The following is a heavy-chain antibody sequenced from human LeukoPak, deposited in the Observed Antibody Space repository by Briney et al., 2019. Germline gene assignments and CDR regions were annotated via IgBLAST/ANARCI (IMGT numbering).Heavy chain of an antibody. CDR2: IYPGDSDT. D-gene: IGHD2-2*01. CDR1: GYSFTNYW. Sequence: GESLKISCKASGYSFTNYWIGWVRQMPGKGLEWMEIIYPGDSDTRYSPSFQGQVTISADKSISTAYLQWSSLKASDTAMYYCARRSLSSTSSFFDYWGQGTLVTVSS. V-gene: IGHV5-51*01. J-gene: IGHJ4*02. CDR3: ARRSLSSTSSFFDY.